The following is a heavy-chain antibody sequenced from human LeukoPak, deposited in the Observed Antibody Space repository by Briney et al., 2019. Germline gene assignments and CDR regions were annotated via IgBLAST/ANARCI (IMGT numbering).Heavy chain of an antibody. V-gene: IGHV3-33*01. J-gene: IGHJ4*02. D-gene: IGHD3-16*01. CDR1: GFTFSSYL. CDR3: ARDRLVDVPLDRIY. CDR2: IWHDGSNK. Sequence: GRSLRLSCAASGFTFSSYLMHWVRQTPGKGLEWVGLIWHDGSNKHYSDSVTGRFTISRDNSRNTLYLQMNSLTAEDTAVYYCARDRLVDVPLDRIYWGQGTLVTVSS.